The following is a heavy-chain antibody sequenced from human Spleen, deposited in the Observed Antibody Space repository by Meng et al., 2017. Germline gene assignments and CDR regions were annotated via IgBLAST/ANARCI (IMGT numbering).Heavy chain of an antibody. CDR1: GFTFSIYG. D-gene: IGHD6-13*01. CDR3: AKTIGAAGRYWIDP. Sequence: GESLKISCAASGFTFSIYGMSWVRQAPGKALEWVSVIYSGGATYYADSVKGRFTISRDNSKNTLYLQMNSLRGEDTAVYYCAKTIGAAGRYWIDPWGQGILVTVSS. J-gene: IGHJ5*02. V-gene: IGHV3-66*02. CDR2: IYSGGAT.